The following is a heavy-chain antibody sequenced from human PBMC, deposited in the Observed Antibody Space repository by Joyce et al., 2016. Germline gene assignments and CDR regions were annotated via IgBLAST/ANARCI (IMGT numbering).Heavy chain of an antibody. CDR2: ISDTNYYI. Sequence: QLVEVGGGVVKPGGSLRLSCEASGSTFSTSSMSWFRQAPGKGLEWVAAISDTNYYIFQAETVRGRFTVSRDNAKKTLYLQMNSLRAEDSAVFYCTRGGISYYYAMDVWGQGTTVTVSS. D-gene: IGHD3-16*01. CDR3: TRGGISYYYAMDV. J-gene: IGHJ6*02. V-gene: IGHV3-21*01. CDR1: GSTFSTSS.